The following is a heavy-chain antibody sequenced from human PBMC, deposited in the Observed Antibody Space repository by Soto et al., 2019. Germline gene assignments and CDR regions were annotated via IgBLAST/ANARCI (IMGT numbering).Heavy chain of an antibody. CDR1: GGFISSSSYY. V-gene: IGHV4-39*01. CDR2: IYYTGST. Sequence: QLQLQESGPGLVKPSETLSLTCTVSGGFISSSSYYWGWIRQPPGKGLEWIGSIYYTGSTYYNPSLKSRLTISVDTSKDQFSLKLSSVTAADTAVYYCARTTIAVAGVFDNWGQGTLVTASS. CDR3: ARTTIAVAGVFDN. J-gene: IGHJ4*02. D-gene: IGHD6-19*01.